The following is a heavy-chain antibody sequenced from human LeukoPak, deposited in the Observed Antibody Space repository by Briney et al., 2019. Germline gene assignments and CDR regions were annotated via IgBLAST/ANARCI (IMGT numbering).Heavy chain of an antibody. V-gene: IGHV1-2*06. CDR2: INPNSGGT. J-gene: IGHJ4*02. Sequence: ASVKVSCKASGYTFTGYYMHWVRQAPGQGLEWMGRINPNSGGTNYAQKFQGRVTMTRDTSISTAYMELSRLRSDDTAVYYCARVGYNSGWSDYWGRGTLVTVSS. D-gene: IGHD6-19*01. CDR3: ARVGYNSGWSDY. CDR1: GYTFTGYY.